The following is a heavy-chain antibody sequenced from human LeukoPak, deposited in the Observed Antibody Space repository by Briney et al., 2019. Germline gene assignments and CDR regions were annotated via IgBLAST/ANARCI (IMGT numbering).Heavy chain of an antibody. CDR2: INRSGST. V-gene: IGHV4-34*01. J-gene: IGHJ4*02. Sequence: SETLSLTCAVYGGSFSGYYWSWIRQPPGKGLEWIGEINRSGSTNYNPSLKSRVTISVDTSKNQFSLKLSSVTAADTAVYYCARGRDTYYYGSGSYYNSKNFDYWGQGTLVTVSS. D-gene: IGHD3-10*01. CDR1: GGSFSGYY. CDR3: ARGRDTYYYGSGSYYNSKNFDY.